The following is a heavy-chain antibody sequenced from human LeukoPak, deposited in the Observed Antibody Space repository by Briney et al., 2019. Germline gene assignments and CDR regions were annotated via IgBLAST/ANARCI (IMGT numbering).Heavy chain of an antibody. J-gene: IGHJ4*02. D-gene: IGHD3-10*01. V-gene: IGHV3-23*01. CDR1: GFTFSSYS. Sequence: GGSLRLSCAASGFTFSSYSMNWVRQAPGKGLEWVSSINTSGGSTYYADSLQGRFTISRDNSKNTLHLQMNNVRAEDTALYYCAKDGSGSSFDYWGQGTLVTVSS. CDR3: AKDGSGSSFDY. CDR2: INTSGGST.